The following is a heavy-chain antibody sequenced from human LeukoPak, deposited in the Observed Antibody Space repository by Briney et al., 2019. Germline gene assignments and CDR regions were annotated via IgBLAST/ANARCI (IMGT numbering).Heavy chain of an antibody. CDR2: IKQDGSEK. CDR1: GFTFSSYW. Sequence: GGSLRLSCAASGFTFSSYWMSWVRQAPGKGLEWVANIKQDGSEKYYVDSVKGRFTISRDNSKNTLYLQMNSLRAEDTAVYYCAKDVRGRMDVWGKGTTVTISS. D-gene: IGHD3-10*02. V-gene: IGHV3-7*03. J-gene: IGHJ6*04. CDR3: AKDVRGRMDV.